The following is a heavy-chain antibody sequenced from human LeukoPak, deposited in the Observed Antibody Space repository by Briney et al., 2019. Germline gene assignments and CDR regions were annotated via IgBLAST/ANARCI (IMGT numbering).Heavy chain of an antibody. D-gene: IGHD3-10*01. CDR2: IRYDGSNK. V-gene: IGHV3-30*02. CDR3: AKGPHYYGSGSFVDY. J-gene: IGHJ4*02. CDR1: GFTFSSYG. Sequence: GGSLRLSRAASGFTFSSYGMHWVRQAPGKGLEWVAFIRYDGSNKYYADSVKGRFTISRDNSKNTLYLQMNSLRAEDTAVYYCAKGPHYYGSGSFVDYWGRGTLVTVSS.